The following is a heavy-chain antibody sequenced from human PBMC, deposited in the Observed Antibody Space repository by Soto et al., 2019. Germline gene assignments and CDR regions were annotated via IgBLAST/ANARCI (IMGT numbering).Heavy chain of an antibody. CDR3: AKDSDQLLFDYYYYGMDV. Sequence: PGGSLRLSCEASGFTFGKFGIHWARQAPGKGLEWVAVVSYDGSFKYYADSVKGRFTISRDNSKNTLYLQMNSLRPEDTALYYFAKDSDQLLFDYYYYGMDVWGQGTTVTVSS. V-gene: IGHV3-30*18. D-gene: IGHD2-2*01. CDR2: VSYDGSFK. CDR1: GFTFGKFG. J-gene: IGHJ6*02.